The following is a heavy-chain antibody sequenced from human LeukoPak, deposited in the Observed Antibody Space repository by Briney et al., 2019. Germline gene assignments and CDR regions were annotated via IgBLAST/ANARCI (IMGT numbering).Heavy chain of an antibody. V-gene: IGHV3-64D*09. Sequence: PGGSLRLSCSASGFTFSNYAMQWVRQAPGKGLEYVSAISTNGGSTYYADSVKGRFTISRDNSKNTLYLQMSSLRPADTGVYYCVEWIRWGQGTLVTVSS. J-gene: IGHJ4*02. D-gene: IGHD5-18*01. CDR3: VEWIR. CDR2: ISTNGGST. CDR1: GFTFSNYA.